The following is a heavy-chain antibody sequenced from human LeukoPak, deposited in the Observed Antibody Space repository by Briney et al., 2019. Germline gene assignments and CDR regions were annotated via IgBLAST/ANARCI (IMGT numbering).Heavy chain of an antibody. V-gene: IGHV3-23*01. CDR3: AKDHLPYCSGGSCYPIGY. Sequence: YAMXWVRQAPGKGLEWVSAISGSGGSTYYADSVKGRFTISRDNSKNTLYLQMNRLRAEDTAVYYCAKDHLPYCSGGSCYPIGYWGQGTLVTVSS. J-gene: IGHJ4*02. CDR2: ISGSGGST. D-gene: IGHD2-15*01. CDR1: YA.